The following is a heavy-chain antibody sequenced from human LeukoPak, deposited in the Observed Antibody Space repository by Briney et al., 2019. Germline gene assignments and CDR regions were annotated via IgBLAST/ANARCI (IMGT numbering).Heavy chain of an antibody. Sequence: SETLSLTCTVSGGSISSYYWSWIRQPPGKELEWIGYIYYSGSTNYNPSLKSRVTISVDTSKNQFALNLSCVTAADTAVYYCARDRPRAGRDAFDIWAKGQWSPSLQ. CDR1: GGSISSYY. V-gene: IGHV4-59*01. J-gene: IGHJ3*02. CDR2: IYYSGST. CDR3: ARDRPRAGRDAFDI.